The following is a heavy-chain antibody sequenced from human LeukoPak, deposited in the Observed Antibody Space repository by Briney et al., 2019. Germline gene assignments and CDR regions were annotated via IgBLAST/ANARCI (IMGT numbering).Heavy chain of an antibody. V-gene: IGHV1-69*05. Sequence: GASVKVSCKASGGTFSSYAISWVRQAPGQGLEWMGGIIPIFGTANYAQKFQGRVTITTDESTSTAYMELSSLRSEDTAVYYCARETLLEMATIPPAFDIWRQGTMVTVSS. CDR3: ARETLLEMATIPPAFDI. CDR2: IIPIFGTA. D-gene: IGHD5-24*01. CDR1: GGTFSSYA. J-gene: IGHJ3*02.